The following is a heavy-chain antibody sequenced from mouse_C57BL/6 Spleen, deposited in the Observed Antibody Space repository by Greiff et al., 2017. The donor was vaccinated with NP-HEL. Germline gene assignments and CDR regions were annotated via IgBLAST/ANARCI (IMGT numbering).Heavy chain of an antibody. CDR3: TRGGSNYGFAY. CDR2: IDPSDSYT. CDR1: GYTFTSYW. D-gene: IGHD2-5*01. Sequence: QVHVKQPGAELVMPGASVKLSCKASGYTFTSYWMHWVKQRPGQGLEWIGEIDPSDSYTNYNQKFKGKSTLTVDKSSSTAYMQLSSLTSEDSAVYYCTRGGSNYGFAYWGQGTLVTVSA. V-gene: IGHV1-69*01. J-gene: IGHJ3*01.